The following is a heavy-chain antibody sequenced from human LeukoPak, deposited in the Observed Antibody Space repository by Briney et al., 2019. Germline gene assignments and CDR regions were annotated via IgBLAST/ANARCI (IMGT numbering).Heavy chain of an antibody. CDR1: GFTVSSNC. Sequence: GGSLRLSCAASGFTVSSNCMSWVRQAPGKGLEWVSVIYSGGSTYYADSVKGRFTISRDNSKNTLYLQMNSLRAEDTAVYYCARGDYPRGFDPWGQGTLVTVSS. V-gene: IGHV3-53*01. CDR2: IYSGGST. J-gene: IGHJ5*02. CDR3: ARGDYPRGFDP. D-gene: IGHD4/OR15-4a*01.